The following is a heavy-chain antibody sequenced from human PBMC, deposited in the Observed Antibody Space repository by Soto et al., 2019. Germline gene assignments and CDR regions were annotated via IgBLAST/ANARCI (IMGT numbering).Heavy chain of an antibody. J-gene: IGHJ6*02. CDR1: GFTFSDCA. Sequence: PGGSLRLSCAASGFTFSDCAMNWVRQAPGKGLEWVSGISGSGGDTYYADSVNGRFTISRDNSKNTLFLQMNNLGAEDTAVYSCAKDRVGRTYYYYYGMDVWGQGTTVTVSS. CDR3: AKDRVGRTYYYYYGMDV. CDR2: ISGSGGDT. V-gene: IGHV3-23*01. D-gene: IGHD1-26*01.